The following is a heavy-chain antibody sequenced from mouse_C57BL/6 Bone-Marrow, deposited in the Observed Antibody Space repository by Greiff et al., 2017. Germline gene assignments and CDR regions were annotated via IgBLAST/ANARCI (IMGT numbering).Heavy chain of an antibody. J-gene: IGHJ4*01. CDR3: ARYYGSSCAMDY. CDR2: IYPRSGNT. V-gene: IGHV1-81*01. CDR1: GYTFTSYG. Sequence: QVQLQQSGAELARPGASVKLSCKASGYTFTSYGISWVKQRTRQGLEWIGEIYPRSGNTYYNEKFKGKATLTADKSSSTAYMELRSLTSEDSAVYFCARYYGSSCAMDYWGQGTSVTVSS. D-gene: IGHD1-1*01.